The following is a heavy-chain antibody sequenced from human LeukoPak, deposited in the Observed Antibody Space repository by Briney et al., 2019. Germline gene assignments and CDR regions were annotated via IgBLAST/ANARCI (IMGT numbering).Heavy chain of an antibody. Sequence: GASVKVSCKASGGTFSSYAISWVRQAPGQGLEWMGRIIPIFGIANYAQKFQGRVTITADKSTSTAYMELSSLRSEDTAVYYCARRLTGVWGSYRYQGFGPFDYWGQGTLVTVSS. CDR1: GGTFSSYA. CDR3: ARRLTGVWGSYRYQGFGPFDY. J-gene: IGHJ4*02. D-gene: IGHD3-16*02. V-gene: IGHV1-69*04. CDR2: IIPIFGIA.